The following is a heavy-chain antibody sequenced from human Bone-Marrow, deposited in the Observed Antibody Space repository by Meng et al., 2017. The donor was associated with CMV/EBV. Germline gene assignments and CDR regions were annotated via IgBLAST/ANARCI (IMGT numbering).Heavy chain of an antibody. CDR3: AREPYYYDSSGYYPEYYYYYYGMDV. J-gene: IGHJ6*02. CDR1: GGTFSSYA. CDR2: IIPILGIA. V-gene: IGHV1-69*10. D-gene: IGHD3-22*01. Sequence: SVKVSCKASGGTFSSYAISWVRQAPGQGLEWMGGIIPILGIANYAQKFQGRVTITADKSTSTAYMELSSLRSEDTAVYYCAREPYYYDSSGYYPEYYYYYYGMDVWGQGTTVTVSS.